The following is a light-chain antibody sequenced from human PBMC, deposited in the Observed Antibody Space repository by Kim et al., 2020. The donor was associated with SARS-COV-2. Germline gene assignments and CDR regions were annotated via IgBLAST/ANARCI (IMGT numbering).Light chain of an antibody. CDR1: KLGDKY. Sequence: SYELTQPPSVSVSPGQTATITCSGDKLGDKYVCWYQQKPGQSPVLVIYQDNKRPSGIPERFSGSNSGNTANLTISGTQAMDEADYYCQAWDSNTFYVFGTGTKVTVL. CDR3: QAWDSNTFYV. V-gene: IGLV3-1*01. CDR2: QDN. J-gene: IGLJ1*01.